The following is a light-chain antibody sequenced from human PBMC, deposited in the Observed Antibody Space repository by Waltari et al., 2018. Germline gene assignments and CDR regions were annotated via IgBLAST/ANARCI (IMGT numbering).Light chain of an antibody. CDR1: SSDIGKYNY. J-gene: IGLJ1*01. Sequence: QSALTQPASVSGSPGQSITISCSGTSSDIGKYNYVSWFQQHPGKAPKLRIYDVSNRPSGVSDRCSGSKAGNTASLTISGLQTEDESDYYCTSFTSSNTYVFGTGTKVTVL. CDR2: DVS. CDR3: TSFTSSNTYV. V-gene: IGLV2-14*03.